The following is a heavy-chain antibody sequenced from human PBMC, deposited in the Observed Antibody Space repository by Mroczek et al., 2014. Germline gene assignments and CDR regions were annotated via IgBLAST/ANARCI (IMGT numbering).Heavy chain of an antibody. CDR2: IYYSGST. CDR1: GGSISSSSYY. D-gene: IGHD3-22*01. V-gene: IGHV4-39*01. CDR3: ARHVGPEYYYDSSGFQAADY. J-gene: IGHJ4*02. Sequence: QVQLQQWGPGLVKPSETLSLTCTVSGGSISSSSYYWGWIRQPPGKGLEWIGSIYYSGSTYYNPSLKSRVTISVDTSKNQFSLKLSSVTAADTAVYYCARHVGPEYYYDSSGFQAADYWGQGTLVTVSS.